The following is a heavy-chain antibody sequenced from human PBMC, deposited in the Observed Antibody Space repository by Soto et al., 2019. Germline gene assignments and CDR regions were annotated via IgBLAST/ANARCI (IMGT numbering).Heavy chain of an antibody. CDR1: GGSFSGYY. J-gene: IGHJ4*02. V-gene: IGHV4-34*01. D-gene: IGHD6-13*01. CDR3: ATQRSLSSSWYSGFVY. Sequence: SETLSLTCAVYGGSFSGYYWSWIRQPPGKGLEWIGEINHSGSTNYNPSLKSRVTISVDTSKNQFSLKLSSVTAADTAVYYCATQRSLSSSWYSGFVYWGQGTLVTVSS. CDR2: INHSGST.